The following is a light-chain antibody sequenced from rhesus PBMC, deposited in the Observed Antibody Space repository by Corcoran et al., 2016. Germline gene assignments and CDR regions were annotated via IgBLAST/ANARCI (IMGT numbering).Light chain of an antibody. V-gene: IGKV1-74*01. Sequence: DIQMTQSPSSLSASVGDRVTIPCRASENVNNYLHWYQQKPGKAPKLLIYAASTLQSGVPSGFSGIGSGTDYTFTISSLQPADGATYYLQHSYGTPITFGGGTKVEIK. J-gene: IGKJ4*01. CDR3: QHSYGTPIT. CDR1: ENVNNY. CDR2: AAS.